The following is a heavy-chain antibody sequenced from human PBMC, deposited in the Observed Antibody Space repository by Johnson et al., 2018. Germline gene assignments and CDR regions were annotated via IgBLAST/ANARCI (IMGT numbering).Heavy chain of an antibody. D-gene: IGHD3-10*01. CDR1: GFTFSSYA. CDR2: ISYDGSNK. J-gene: IGHJ3*02. CDR3: ARDTHGSGSPPISAFDI. Sequence: QVQLVESGGGVVQPGRSLRLSCAASGFTFSSYAMHWVRQAPGKGLEWVAVISYDGSNKYYADSVKGRFTISRENSKNTLYLQMNSLRAEDTAVYYCARDTHGSGSPPISAFDIWGQGTMVTVSS. V-gene: IGHV3-30-3*01.